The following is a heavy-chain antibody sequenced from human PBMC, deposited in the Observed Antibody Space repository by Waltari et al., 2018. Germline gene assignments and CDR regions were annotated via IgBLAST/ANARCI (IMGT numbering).Heavy chain of an antibody. J-gene: IGHJ5*02. D-gene: IGHD3-10*01. Sequence: QLQLQESGPGLVKPSETLSLICTVSGGSISGAYYWDWIRQSPGTGLEWIGDVSSGGNTNYNPPLKIRVTISTDPSKNQFSRRLSSVTAADTAVYYCARHRGVHTGYPGLDPWGQGTLVTVSS. CDR1: GGSISGAYY. CDR3: ARHRGVHTGYPGLDP. V-gene: IGHV4-39*01. CDR2: VSSGGNT.